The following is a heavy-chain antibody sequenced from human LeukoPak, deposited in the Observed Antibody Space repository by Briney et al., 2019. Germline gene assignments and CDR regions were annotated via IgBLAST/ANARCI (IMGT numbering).Heavy chain of an antibody. J-gene: IGHJ4*02. V-gene: IGHV4-30-2*01. CDR3: ARGVGGSYRYDY. D-gene: IGHD1-26*01. CDR2: IYHSGST. Sequence: SQTLSLTCAVSGGSISSGGYSWSWIRQPPGKGLEWIGYIYHSGSTYYDPSLKSRVTISVDRSKNQFSLKLSSVTAADTAVYYCARGVGGSYRYDYWGQGTLVTVSS. CDR1: GGSISSGGYS.